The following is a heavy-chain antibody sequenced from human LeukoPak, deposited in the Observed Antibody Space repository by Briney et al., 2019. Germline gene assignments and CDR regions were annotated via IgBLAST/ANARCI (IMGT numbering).Heavy chain of an antibody. V-gene: IGHV4-59*01. Sequence: SETLSLTCAVYGGSFSGYYWSWIRQPPGKGLEWIGYIYYSGSTNYNPSLKSRVTISVDTSKNQFSLKLSSVTAADTAVYYCARDLMIYGMDVWGQGTTVTVSS. D-gene: IGHD3-16*01. CDR3: ARDLMIYGMDV. CDR1: GGSFSGYY. CDR2: IYYSGST. J-gene: IGHJ6*02.